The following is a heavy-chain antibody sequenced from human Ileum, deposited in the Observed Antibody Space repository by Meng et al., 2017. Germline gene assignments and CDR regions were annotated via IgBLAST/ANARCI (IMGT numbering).Heavy chain of an antibody. CDR2: INTNTGNS. D-gene: IGHD5-12*01. Sequence: ASAKVSCKASGYIFTKHAMNWVRQAPGQGLEWIGWINTNTGNSNYAQGFTGRFIFSLDTSVSTAYLQISNLETEDTAIYYCARSGNSGYDLDFWGQGTRVTVSS. J-gene: IGHJ4*02. CDR1: GYIFTKHA. CDR3: ARSGNSGYDLDF. V-gene: IGHV7-4-1*02.